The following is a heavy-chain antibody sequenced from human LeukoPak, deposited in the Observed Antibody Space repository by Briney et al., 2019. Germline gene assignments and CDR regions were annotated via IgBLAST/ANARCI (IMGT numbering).Heavy chain of an antibody. CDR3: AKEEEAVY. J-gene: IGHJ4*02. V-gene: IGHV3-30-3*02. CDR1: GLTFSLYA. CDR2: ISYDGPNK. Sequence: GWSLRLYREASGLTFSLYAVHWVRQAPGKGLESVALISYDGPNKYPGDCVQGRFPLSRYNCKNALYLQMNSLRAEDTAVYRRAKEEEAVYGGQEALVTV.